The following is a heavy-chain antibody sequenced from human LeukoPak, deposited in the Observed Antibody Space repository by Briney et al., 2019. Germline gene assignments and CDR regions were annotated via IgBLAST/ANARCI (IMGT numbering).Heavy chain of an antibody. Sequence: SETLSLTCAVYGGSFSGYYWSWIRQPPGKGLEWIGELNHSGSTNYNPSLKSRVTISVDTSKNRFSLKLSSVTAADTAVYYCARKSRLELIYYYYGMDVWGQGTTVTVSS. J-gene: IGHJ6*02. V-gene: IGHV4-34*01. CDR3: ARKSRLELIYYYYGMDV. CDR1: GGSFSGYY. CDR2: LNHSGST. D-gene: IGHD3-16*01.